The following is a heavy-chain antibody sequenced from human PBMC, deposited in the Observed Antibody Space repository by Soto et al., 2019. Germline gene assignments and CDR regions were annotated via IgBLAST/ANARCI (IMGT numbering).Heavy chain of an antibody. J-gene: IGHJ4*02. V-gene: IGHV3-30*18. Sequence: PGGSLRLSCAASGFTFSSYGMHWVRQAPGKGLEWVAVISYDGSNKYYADSVKGRFTISRDNSKNTLYLQMNSLRAEDTAVYYCAKDIEPYSSGWYVYDYWGQGTLVTVSS. D-gene: IGHD6-19*01. CDR1: GFTFSSYG. CDR3: AKDIEPYSSGWYVYDY. CDR2: ISYDGSNK.